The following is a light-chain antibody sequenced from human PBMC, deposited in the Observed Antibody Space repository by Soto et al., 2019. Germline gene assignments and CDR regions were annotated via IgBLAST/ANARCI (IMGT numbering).Light chain of an antibody. J-gene: IGKJ3*01. CDR1: QSVSSY. CDR3: QQRSNWKFT. CDR2: DAS. V-gene: IGKV3-11*01. Sequence: EIVLTQSPATLSLSPGERATLSCRASQSVSSYLAWYQQKPGQAPRLLIYDASNRATGIPARFSGSGSGTAFILPISSLEPEDFAVSYCQQRSNWKFTFGPGTKVDIK.